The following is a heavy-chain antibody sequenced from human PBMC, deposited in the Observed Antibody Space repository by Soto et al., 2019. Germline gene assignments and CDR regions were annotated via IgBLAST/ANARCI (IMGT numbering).Heavy chain of an antibody. CDR2: IIPIFGTA. D-gene: IGHD6-19*01. CDR1: GGTFSSYA. J-gene: IGHJ2*01. Sequence: QVQLVQSGAEVKKPGSSVKVSCKASGGTFSSYAISWVRQAPGQGLEWMGGIIPIFGTANYAQKFQGRVTITADESTSTAYMELSSLTSEDTAVYYCARYPQWLAPSRWYFDLWGRGTLVTVSS. V-gene: IGHV1-69*12. CDR3: ARYPQWLAPSRWYFDL.